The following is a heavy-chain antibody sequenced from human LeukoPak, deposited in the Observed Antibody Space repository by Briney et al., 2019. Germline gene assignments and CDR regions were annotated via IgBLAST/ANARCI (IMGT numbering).Heavy chain of an antibody. CDR2: IWYDESNK. Sequence: GGCLRLSCAASGFTFSSYGMHWVRQAPGKGLEWEAVIWYDESNKYYADSVKGRFTISRDNSKNRLYLQMNSLRAEDTAVYYCAKDIEYSSTSSLDYWGQGTLVTVSS. D-gene: IGHD2-2*01. V-gene: IGHV3-33*06. CDR1: GFTFSSYG. CDR3: AKDIEYSSTSSLDY. J-gene: IGHJ4*02.